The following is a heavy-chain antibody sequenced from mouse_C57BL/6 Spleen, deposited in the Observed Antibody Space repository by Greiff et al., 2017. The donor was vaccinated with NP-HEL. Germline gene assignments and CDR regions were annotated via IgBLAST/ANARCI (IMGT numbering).Heavy chain of an antibody. CDR2: ISSGSSTI. CDR3: AREGTGCY. D-gene: IGHD4-1*01. V-gene: IGHV5-17*01. J-gene: IGHJ2*01. CDR1: GFTFSDYG. Sequence: EVKLMESGGGLVKPGGSLKLSCAASGFTFSDYGMHWVRQAPEKGLEWVAYISSGSSTIYYADTVKGRFTISRDNAKNTLFLQMTSLRSEDTAMYYCAREGTGCYWGQGTTLTVSS.